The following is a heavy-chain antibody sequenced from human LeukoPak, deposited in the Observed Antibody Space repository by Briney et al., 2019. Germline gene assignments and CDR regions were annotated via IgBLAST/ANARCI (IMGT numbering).Heavy chain of an antibody. J-gene: IGHJ4*02. Sequence: PGRSLRLSCAASGFSFNSYGMHWVRQAPGKGPEWVALIWYDGSNKYYADSVKGRFTISRDTSKNTLYLQMNSLRVEDTAVYYCARDPRTGTAFDYWGQGTLVTVSS. CDR3: ARDPRTGTAFDY. CDR2: IWYDGSNK. V-gene: IGHV3-33*01. CDR1: GFSFNSYG. D-gene: IGHD3-10*01.